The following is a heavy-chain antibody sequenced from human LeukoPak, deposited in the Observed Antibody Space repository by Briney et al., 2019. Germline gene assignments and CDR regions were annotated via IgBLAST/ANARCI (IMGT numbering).Heavy chain of an antibody. CDR3: ARAKXYYDSSGYSPFYYYYYYMDV. CDR1: GGSFSGYY. V-gene: IGHV4-34*01. J-gene: IGHJ6*03. D-gene: IGHD3-22*01. CDR2: INHSGST. Sequence: SETLSLTCAVYGGSFSGYYWSWIRQPPGKGLEWIGEINHSGSTNYNPSLKSRVTISVDTSKNQFSLKLRSVTAADTAVYYCARAKXYYDSSGYSPFYYYYYYMDVWGKGTTVTISS.